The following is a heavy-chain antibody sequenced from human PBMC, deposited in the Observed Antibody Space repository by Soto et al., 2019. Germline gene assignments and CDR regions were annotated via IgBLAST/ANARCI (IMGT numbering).Heavy chain of an antibody. Sequence: EVQLVESGGGLVKPGESLRLSCTASGFTFNYAWMSWVRQAPGKGLEWVARIRTKTDDEATDYAAPVKGRFSVSRDDSKNTVHLQMNRMKTEDTAVYYCAKGAPTGTFFDYWGHGILVTVSS. CDR1: GFTFNYAW. D-gene: IGHD3-10*01. CDR3: AKGAPTGTFFDY. CDR2: IRTKTDDEAT. V-gene: IGHV3-15*01. J-gene: IGHJ4*01.